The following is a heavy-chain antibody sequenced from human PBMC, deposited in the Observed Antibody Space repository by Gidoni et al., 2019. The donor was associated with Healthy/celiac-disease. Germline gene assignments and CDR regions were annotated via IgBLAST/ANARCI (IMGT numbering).Heavy chain of an antibody. CDR2: LYSSGST. CDR1: GGSISSYY. Sequence: QVQLQESGPGLVKPSETLSLTCTVSGGSISSYYWSWIRQRPGKGLEWNGYLYSSGSTKYNPPLKGRGTISVNTAKNQFSLKLSSVDGGDTGVYYCGRVGGGSSGWYPHIHDAFDIWGQGTMVTVSS. V-gene: IGHV4-59*12. D-gene: IGHD6-19*01. CDR3: GRVGGGSSGWYPHIHDAFDI. J-gene: IGHJ3*02.